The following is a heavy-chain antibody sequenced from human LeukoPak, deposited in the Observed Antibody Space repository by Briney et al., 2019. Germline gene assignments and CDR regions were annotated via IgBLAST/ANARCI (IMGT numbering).Heavy chain of an antibody. CDR2: IYYSGST. V-gene: IGHV4-30-4*01. D-gene: IGHD5-12*01. CDR1: GGSISSGDYY. CDR3: ARQYSGYDWEDY. J-gene: IGHJ4*02. Sequence: SQTLSLTCTVSGGSISSGDYYWSWIRQPPGKGLEWIGYIYYSGSTYYNPSLKSRVTISVDTSKNQFSLKLSSVTAADTAVYYCARQYSGYDWEDYWGQGTLVTASS.